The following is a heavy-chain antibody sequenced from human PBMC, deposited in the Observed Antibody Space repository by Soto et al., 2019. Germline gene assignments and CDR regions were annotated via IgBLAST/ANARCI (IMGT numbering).Heavy chain of an antibody. CDR2: ICAYNGKT. CDR3: ARGGWNYGPGPFDL. Sequence: QVQLVQSGTEVKTLGASVKVSCHASCYTFTNYGINWVRQAPGQGLERMAWICAYNGKTHHALFVQDRVTMTTDTSTRTAYMELTSLRSDDTAVYYCARGGWNYGPGPFDLWGQGTMVTVSS. D-gene: IGHD1-7*01. V-gene: IGHV1-18*04. CDR1: CYTFTNYG. J-gene: IGHJ3*01.